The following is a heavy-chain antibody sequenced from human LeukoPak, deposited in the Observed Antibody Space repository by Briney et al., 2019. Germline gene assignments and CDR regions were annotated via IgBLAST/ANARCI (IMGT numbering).Heavy chain of an antibody. J-gene: IGHJ4*02. V-gene: IGHV1-18*01. CDR2: ISAYNGNT. D-gene: IGHD3-10*01. CDR3: ARDFYNYYGSGSEEFYYFDY. Sequence: GASVKVSCKASGYTFTSYGISWVRQAPGQGLEWMGWISAYNGNTNYAQKLQGRVTMTTDTSTSTAYMELRSLRSDDTAVYYCARDFYNYYGSGSEEFYYFDYWGQGTLVTVSS. CDR1: GYTFTSYG.